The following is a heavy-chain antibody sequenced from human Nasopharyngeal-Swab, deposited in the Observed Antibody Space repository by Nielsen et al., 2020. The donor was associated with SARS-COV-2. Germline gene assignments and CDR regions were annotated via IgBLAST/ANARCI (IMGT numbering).Heavy chain of an antibody. V-gene: IGHV5-51*01. CDR1: GYCSTTSW. Sequence: GGSLRLSCQGSGYCSTTSWIAWVRQLPGKGLEWLGIIYPGDSATTYSPSFQAQVTISADKPISTAYLQWSSLKASDTAMYYCARQGGSGIDYWGQGTLVTVSS. D-gene: IGHD3-10*01. J-gene: IGHJ4*02. CDR3: ARQGGSGIDY. CDR2: IYPGDSAT.